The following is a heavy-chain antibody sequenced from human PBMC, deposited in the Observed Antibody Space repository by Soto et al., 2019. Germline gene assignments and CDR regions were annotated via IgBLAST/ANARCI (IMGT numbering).Heavy chain of an antibody. CDR3: AREDPYYYDSSGFYGPPDY. Sequence: GGSLRLSCAASGFTFSSYSMNWVRQAPGKGLEWVSYISSSSSTIYYADSVKGRFTIPRDNAKNSLYLQMNSLRDEDTAVYYCAREDPYYYDSSGFYGPPDYWGQGTLVTVSS. CDR2: ISSSSSTI. CDR1: GFTFSSYS. J-gene: IGHJ4*02. D-gene: IGHD3-22*01. V-gene: IGHV3-48*02.